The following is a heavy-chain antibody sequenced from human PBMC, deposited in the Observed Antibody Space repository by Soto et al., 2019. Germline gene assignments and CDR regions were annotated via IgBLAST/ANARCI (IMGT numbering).Heavy chain of an antibody. D-gene: IGHD6-13*01. Sequence: ASVKVSCKASGFTFTSSAVQWVRQARGQRLEWMGWISAYNDNTNYSQNFQGRVTITRDTSTSTAYMELSSLRSEDTAVYYCAGSWYAGFDYYYGMDVWGQGTTVTVSS. CDR3: AGSWYAGFDYYYGMDV. V-gene: IGHV1-3*01. CDR1: GFTFTSSA. CDR2: ISAYNDNT. J-gene: IGHJ6*02.